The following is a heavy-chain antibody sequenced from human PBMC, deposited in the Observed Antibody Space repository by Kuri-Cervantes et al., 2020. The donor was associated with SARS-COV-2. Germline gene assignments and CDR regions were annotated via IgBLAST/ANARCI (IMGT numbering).Heavy chain of an antibody. CDR1: GYTFTSYD. D-gene: IGHD3-3*01. Sequence: ASVKVSCKASGYTFTSYDINWVRQATGQGLEWMGWMNPNSGNTGYAQKFQGRVTITRNTSISTAYMELSSLRSEDTAVYYCARAYDFWSGYYPHWGQGILVTVSS. J-gene: IGHJ4*02. V-gene: IGHV1-8*03. CDR2: MNPNSGNT. CDR3: ARAYDFWSGYYPH.